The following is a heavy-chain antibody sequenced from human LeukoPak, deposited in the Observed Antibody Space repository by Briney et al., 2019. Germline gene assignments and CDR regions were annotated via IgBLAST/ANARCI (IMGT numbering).Heavy chain of an antibody. CDR1: GFTFSASY. Sequence: PGGSLRLSCVASGFTFSASYMTWVRQPPGKGLEWLSYISGNSGDTNYADSVKGRFTVSRDNAKNSLYLQMNSLRIEDTAVYYCARGGDGSYYFGYWGQGTLVTVSS. CDR2: ISGNSGDT. J-gene: IGHJ4*02. V-gene: IGHV3-11*06. CDR3: ARGGDGSYYFGY. D-gene: IGHD1-26*01.